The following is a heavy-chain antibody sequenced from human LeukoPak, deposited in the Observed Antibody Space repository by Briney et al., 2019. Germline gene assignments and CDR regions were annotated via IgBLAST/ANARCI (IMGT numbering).Heavy chain of an antibody. J-gene: IGHJ5*02. CDR3: ARVIGAGNWNYDGWFDP. CDR2: IIPIFGTA. D-gene: IGHD1-7*01. Sequence: GASVKVSCKASGGTFSSYAISWVRQAPGQGLEWMGGIIPIFGTANYAQKFQGRVTITTDESTSTAYMELSSLRSEDTAVYYCARVIGAGNWNYDGWFDPWGQGTLVTVSS. V-gene: IGHV1-69*05. CDR1: GGTFSSYA.